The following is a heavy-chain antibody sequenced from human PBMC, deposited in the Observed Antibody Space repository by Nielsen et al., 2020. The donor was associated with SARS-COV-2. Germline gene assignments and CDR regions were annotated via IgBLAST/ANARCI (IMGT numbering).Heavy chain of an antibody. CDR2: IKQDGSEK. CDR3: ARDPRDGYNYYYYYGMDV. V-gene: IGHV3-7*01. CDR1: GFTFSSYW. J-gene: IGHJ6*02. D-gene: IGHD5-24*01. Sequence: GESLKISCAASGFTFSSYWMSWVRQAPGKGLEWVANIKQDGSEKYYVDSVKGRFTISRDNAKNSLYLQMNSLRAEDTAVYYCARDPRDGYNYYYYYGMDVWGQGTTVTVSS.